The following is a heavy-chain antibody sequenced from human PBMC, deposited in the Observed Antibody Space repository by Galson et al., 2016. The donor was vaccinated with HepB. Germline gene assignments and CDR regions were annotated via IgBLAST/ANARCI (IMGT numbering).Heavy chain of an antibody. J-gene: IGHJ6*02. CDR1: GGSFSDYY. Sequence: SETLSLTCAVYGGSFSDYYWSWIRQPPGKGLEWIGEIDHRGSTNYNPSVSSRVPITVDPSRRQFFLNLNSLTAADTAVYYCATLRLAVAGPINPVHSSYYFGMDVWGLGTAVTVSS. CDR2: IDHRGST. V-gene: IGHV4-34*01. D-gene: IGHD6-19*01. CDR3: ATLRLAVAGPINPVHSSYYFGMDV.